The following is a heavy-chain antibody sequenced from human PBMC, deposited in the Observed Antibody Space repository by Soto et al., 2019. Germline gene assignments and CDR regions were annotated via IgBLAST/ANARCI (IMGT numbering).Heavy chain of an antibody. D-gene: IGHD6-19*01. V-gene: IGHV4-4*02. CDR3: AYSTGWYRHDV. Sequence: QVQLQESGPGLVKPSGTLSLTCAVSGDSISNSRWWTWVRQPPGKGLGWIGDIFHSGDTNYNPSLTSRVFISVDKSQHQFSLKVSSVTAGDTAVYYCAYSTGWYRHDVWGQGTLVTVSS. CDR1: GDSISNSRW. CDR2: IFHSGDT. J-gene: IGHJ3*01.